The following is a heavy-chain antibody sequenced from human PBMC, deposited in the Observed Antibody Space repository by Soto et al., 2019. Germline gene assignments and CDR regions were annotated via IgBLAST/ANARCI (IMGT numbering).Heavy chain of an antibody. CDR3: TTNLGGI. D-gene: IGHD3-16*01. CDR2: IKSKTDGGTT. CDR1: GFTFSYAW. Sequence: EEQLVESGGGLVNPGGSLRLSCAASGFTFSYAWMSWVRQAPGKGLEWVGRIKSKTDGGTTDNAAPVKGRFTISSDDSENTLFLQMDSLKIDDTAMYYFTTNLGGIWGQGTLVTVSS. V-gene: IGHV3-15*01. J-gene: IGHJ4*02.